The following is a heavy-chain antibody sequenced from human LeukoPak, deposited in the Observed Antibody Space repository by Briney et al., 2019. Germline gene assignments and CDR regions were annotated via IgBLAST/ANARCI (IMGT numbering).Heavy chain of an antibody. D-gene: IGHD6-19*01. Sequence: SEPLSLTCSVSGGPITEYYWSWIRQPPGKGLEWIGYIYHTGSTNYSPSLKSRVTMSVDASRNQFSLKLVSVTAADTAVYYCARDRGSTGYYYLDSWGQGILVTVSS. CDR1: GGPITEYY. V-gene: IGHV4-59*01. J-gene: IGHJ4*02. CDR3: ARDRGSTGYYYLDS. CDR2: IYHTGST.